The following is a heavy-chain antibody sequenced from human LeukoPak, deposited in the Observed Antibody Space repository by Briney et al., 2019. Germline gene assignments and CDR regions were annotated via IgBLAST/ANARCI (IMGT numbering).Heavy chain of an antibody. Sequence: GGSLRLSCAASGFTFDDYAMHWVRQAPGKGLEWVSGISWNSGSIGYADSAKGRFTIPRDNAKNSLYLQMNSLRAEDTALYYCAKDSSWGQGTLVTVSS. D-gene: IGHD6-6*01. V-gene: IGHV3-9*01. CDR3: AKDSS. CDR2: ISWNSGSI. J-gene: IGHJ5*02. CDR1: GFTFDDYA.